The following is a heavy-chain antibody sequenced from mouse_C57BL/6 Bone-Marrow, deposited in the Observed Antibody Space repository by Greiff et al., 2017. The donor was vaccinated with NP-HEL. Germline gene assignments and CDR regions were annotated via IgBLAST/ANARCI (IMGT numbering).Heavy chain of an antibody. V-gene: IGHV1-53*01. CDR3: AREGAYYGSSSPAWFAY. CDR2: INPSNGGT. Sequence: QVQLQQPGTELVKPGASVKLSCKASGYTFTSYWMHWVKQRPGQGLEWIGNINPSNGGTNYNEKFKSKATLTVDKSSSTAYMQLSSLTSEDSAVYYCAREGAYYGSSSPAWFAYWGQGTLVTVSA. J-gene: IGHJ3*01. CDR1: GYTFTSYW. D-gene: IGHD1-1*01.